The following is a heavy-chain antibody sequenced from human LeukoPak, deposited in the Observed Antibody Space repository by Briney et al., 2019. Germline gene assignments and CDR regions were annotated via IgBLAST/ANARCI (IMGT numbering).Heavy chain of an antibody. CDR2: ISSDGSNK. J-gene: IGHJ4*02. Sequence: GGSLRLSCAASTFTFSSYAMHWVRQAPGKGLEWVTVISSDGSNKYYADSVKGRFTISRDNSKNRLYLQMNSLRAEDTALYYCARDAPGPDCSGGSCYSWSFDYWGQGTLVTVSS. CDR1: TFTFSSYA. V-gene: IGHV3-30*04. CDR3: ARDAPGPDCSGGSCYSWSFDY. D-gene: IGHD2-15*01.